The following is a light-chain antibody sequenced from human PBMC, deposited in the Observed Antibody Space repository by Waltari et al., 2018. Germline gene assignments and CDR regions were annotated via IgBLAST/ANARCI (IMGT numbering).Light chain of an antibody. CDR1: PLPKHY. J-gene: IGLJ2*01. V-gene: IGLV3-25*03. CDR3: QSGDNSGTNRVL. Sequence: SYELTQPPSVSVSPGQAARITCSGDPLPKHYVSWYQQKSGQAPILVMYKDRERPSGIPERFSGSSSGTTVTLTISGVQAEDEADYYCQSGDNSGTNRVLFGGGTKLTVL. CDR2: KDR.